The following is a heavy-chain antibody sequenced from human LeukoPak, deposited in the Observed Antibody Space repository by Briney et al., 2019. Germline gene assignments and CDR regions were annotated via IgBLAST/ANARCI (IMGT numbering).Heavy chain of an antibody. D-gene: IGHD3-3*01. CDR2: IYYSGST. CDR1: GGSISSSSYY. CDR3: ASPPYDFWSGYSSHYMQV. V-gene: IGHV4-39*07. Sequence: SETLSLTCTVSGGSISSSSYYWGWIRQPPGKGLEWIGSIYYSGSTYYNPSLKSRVTISVDTSKNQFSLKLSSVTAADTAVYYCASPPYDFWSGYSSHYMQVWGKGTTVTVSS. J-gene: IGHJ6*03.